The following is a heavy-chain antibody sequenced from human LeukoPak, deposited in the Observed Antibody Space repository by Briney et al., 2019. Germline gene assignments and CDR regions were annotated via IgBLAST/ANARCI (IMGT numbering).Heavy chain of an antibody. CDR3: AREGSTVTTSLDY. J-gene: IGHJ4*02. V-gene: IGHV3-66*01. D-gene: IGHD4-17*01. CDR1: GFTFSSNY. CDR2: ICSGGST. Sequence: PGGSLRLSCAASGFTFSSNYMSWVRQAPGKGLEWVSVICSGGSTYYPDSVKGRFTISRDNSKNTLYLQMNSPRAEDTAVYYCAREGSTVTTSLDYWGQGTLVTVSS.